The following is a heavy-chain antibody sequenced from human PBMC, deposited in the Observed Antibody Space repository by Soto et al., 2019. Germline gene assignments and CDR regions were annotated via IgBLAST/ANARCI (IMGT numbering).Heavy chain of an antibody. J-gene: IGHJ4*02. V-gene: IGHV3-7*01. D-gene: IGHD3-22*01. CDR2: IKQDGSEK. CDR1: GFTFSSYW. CDR3: ARDHYDSSGYYWGSDY. Sequence: EVQLVESGGGLVQPGGSLRLSCAASGFTFSSYWMSWVRQAPGKGQEWVANIKQDGSEKYYVDSVKGRFTISRDNAKNSLYLQMNSLRAEDTAVYYCARDHYDSSGYYWGSDYWGQGTLVTVSS.